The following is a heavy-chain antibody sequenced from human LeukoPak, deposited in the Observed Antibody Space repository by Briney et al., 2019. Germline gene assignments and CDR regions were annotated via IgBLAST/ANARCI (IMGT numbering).Heavy chain of an antibody. V-gene: IGHV3-23*01. CDR3: AKACYYGSGNQFDY. CDR2: IYSDGRT. CDR1: GFTFSSYA. D-gene: IGHD3-10*01. Sequence: GGSLRLSCAASGFTFSSYAMSWVRQAPGKGLEWVSVIYSDGRTDDAGAVKGRFTISKDIFTNTLYLQMNSLRAEDAAVYYCAKACYYGSGNQFDYWGQGTLVTVSS. J-gene: IGHJ4*02.